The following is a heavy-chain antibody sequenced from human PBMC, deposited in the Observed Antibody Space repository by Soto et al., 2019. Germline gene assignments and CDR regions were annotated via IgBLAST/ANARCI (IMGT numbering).Heavy chain of an antibody. CDR2: IYYSGST. CDR3: ARLCLGIDHFDY. Sequence: SETLSLTCTVSGGSISSSSYYWGWIRQPPGKGLEWIGSIYYSGSTYYNPSLKSRVTISVDTSKNQFSLKLSSVTAADTAVYYCARLCLGIDHFDYWGQGTLVTVSS. CDR1: GGSISSSSYY. J-gene: IGHJ4*02. V-gene: IGHV4-39*01. D-gene: IGHD7-27*01.